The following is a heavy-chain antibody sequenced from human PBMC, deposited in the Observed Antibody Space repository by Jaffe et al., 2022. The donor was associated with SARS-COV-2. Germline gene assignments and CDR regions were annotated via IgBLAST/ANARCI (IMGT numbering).Heavy chain of an antibody. CDR3: AKARAARDSRPEGFDP. CDR2: ITGSGAST. CDR1: GFIFSSYA. D-gene: IGHD3-22*01. Sequence: EVQLLESGGGLVQPGGSLRLACAASGFIFSSYAMSWVRQAPGKGLEWVSGITGSGASTYYADSVKGRFTISRDNSKNTVYLQMNSLRAEDTALYYCAKARAARDSRPEGFDPWGQGTLVTVSS. V-gene: IGHV3-23*01. J-gene: IGHJ5*02.